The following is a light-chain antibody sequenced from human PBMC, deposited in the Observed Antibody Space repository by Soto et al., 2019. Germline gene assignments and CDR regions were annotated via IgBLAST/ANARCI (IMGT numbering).Light chain of an antibody. Sequence: DIQMTQSPSPLSASVGDRVSITCRASQSIGNYLNWYQQKPGKAPKLLIYGAFRLQSGVPPRFSGSGSGTDFTLIISSLQPEDFATYYCQQGYSTPQTFGQGTKLEIK. V-gene: IGKV1-39*01. CDR3: QQGYSTPQT. CDR2: GAF. CDR1: QSIGNY. J-gene: IGKJ2*01.